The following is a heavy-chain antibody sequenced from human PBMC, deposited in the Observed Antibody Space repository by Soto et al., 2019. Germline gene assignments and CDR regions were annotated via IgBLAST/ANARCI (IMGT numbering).Heavy chain of an antibody. CDR2: INAGNGNT. V-gene: IGHV1-3*01. D-gene: IGHD6-19*01. Sequence: ASVKVSCKXSGYTFTSYAMHWVRQAPGQRLEWMGWINAGNGNTKYSQKFQGRVTITRDTSASTAYMELSSLTADDTAVYYCAKATTNGGWFNPFDSWGQGALVTVSS. CDR3: AKATTNGGWFNPFDS. J-gene: IGHJ4*02. CDR1: GYTFTSYA.